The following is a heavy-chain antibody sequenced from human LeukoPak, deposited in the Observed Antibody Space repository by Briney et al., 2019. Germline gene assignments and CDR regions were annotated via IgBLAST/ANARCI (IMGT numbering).Heavy chain of an antibody. CDR1: GDSISTYY. V-gene: IGHV4-4*07. Sequence: SDTLSLTCSVSGDSISTYYWTWIRQPAGKGLEWIGRIYISGTPNYNPSLKSRVTISVDTSKNQFSLKLSSVTAADTAVYYCARDNRSLGGHYYYYGMDVWGQGTTVTVPS. CDR3: ARDNRSLGGHYYYYGMDV. CDR2: IYISGTP. D-gene: IGHD1-14*01. J-gene: IGHJ6*02.